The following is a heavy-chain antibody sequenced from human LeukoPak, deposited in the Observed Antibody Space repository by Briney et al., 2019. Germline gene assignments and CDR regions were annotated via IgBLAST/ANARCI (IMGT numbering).Heavy chain of an antibody. D-gene: IGHD6-19*01. V-gene: IGHV1-46*01. CDR3: ARVQCSSGWYDFYYYYYMDV. CDR2: INPSGGST. Sequence: GASVKVSCKASGYTFTSYYMHWVRQAPGQGLEWMGIINPSGGSTSYAQKLQGRVTMTTDTSTSTAYMELRSLRSDDTAVYYCARVQCSSGWYDFYYYYYMDVWGKGTTVTVSS. CDR1: GYTFTSYY. J-gene: IGHJ6*03.